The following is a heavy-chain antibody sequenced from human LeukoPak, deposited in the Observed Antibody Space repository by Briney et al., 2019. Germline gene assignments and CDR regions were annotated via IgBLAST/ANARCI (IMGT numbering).Heavy chain of an antibody. CDR2: VIPILGTT. J-gene: IGHJ4*02. D-gene: IGHD1-26*01. Sequence: SVKVSCKASGSTFSRSAISWGRQAPGQGLQWMGGVIPILGTTNYVQRFQDRVSITTDDSTSTSYMEFRSLRSVDTAVYYCARDDGSATMGFDSWGQGTLVTVSS. V-gene: IGHV1-69*05. CDR3: ARDDGSATMGFDS. CDR1: GSTFSRSA.